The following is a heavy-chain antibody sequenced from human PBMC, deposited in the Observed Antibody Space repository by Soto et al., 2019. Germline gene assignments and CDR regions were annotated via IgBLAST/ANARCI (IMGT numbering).Heavy chain of an antibody. J-gene: IGHJ4*02. D-gene: IGHD5-12*01. Sequence: GESLKISCKGSGYIFATSWIAWVRQMPGKGLEWVGIIFPADSDTRYSPSFQGQVAISADKSITTAYLQWSSLKASDTAMYYCARPGFSGYAFDYWGQGTLVTVS. V-gene: IGHV5-51*01. CDR2: IFPADSDT. CDR1: GYIFATSW. CDR3: ARPGFSGYAFDY.